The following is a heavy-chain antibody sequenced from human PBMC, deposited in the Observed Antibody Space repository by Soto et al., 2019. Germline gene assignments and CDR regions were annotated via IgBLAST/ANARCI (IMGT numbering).Heavy chain of an antibody. V-gene: IGHV3-15*07. CDR1: GFTFSNAW. Sequence: GGSLRLSCAASGFTFSNAWMNWVRQAPGKGLEWVGRIKSKTDGGTTDYAAPVKGRFTISRDDSKNTLYLQMNSLKTEDTAVYYCTTDPWFGEFLSRYYYYGMDVWGQGTTVTVSS. J-gene: IGHJ6*02. CDR2: IKSKTDGGTT. D-gene: IGHD3-10*01. CDR3: TTDPWFGEFLSRYYYYGMDV.